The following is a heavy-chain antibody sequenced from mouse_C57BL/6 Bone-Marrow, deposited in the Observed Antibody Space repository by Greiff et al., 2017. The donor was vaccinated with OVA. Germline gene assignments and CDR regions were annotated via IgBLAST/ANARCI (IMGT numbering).Heavy chain of an antibody. J-gene: IGHJ4*01. CDR1: GYSFTSYY. CDR2: IYPGSGNT. CDR3: ARSGSTVVATRYAMDY. Sequence: VQLQESGPELVKPGASVKISCKASGYSFTSYYIHWVKQRPGQGLEWIGWIYPGSGNTKYNEKFKGKATLTVDKSSSTAYMELRSLTSEDTAVYYCARSGSTVVATRYAMDYWVKEPQSPSPQ. D-gene: IGHD1-1*01. V-gene: IGHV1-66*01.